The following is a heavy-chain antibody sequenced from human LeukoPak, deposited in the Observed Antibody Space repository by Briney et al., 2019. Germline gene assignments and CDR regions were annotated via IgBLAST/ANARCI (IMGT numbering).Heavy chain of an antibody. Sequence: GGSLRLSCAASGFNFSSYSMNWVRQAPGKGLEWVSSISSRSTFKYDTDSVRGRFTTSRDNAKNSLYLQMNSLRVEDTAVYYCARASFGVGGSRYFDYWGQGTLVTVSS. CDR3: ARASFGVGGSRYFDY. CDR2: ISSRSTFK. CDR1: GFNFSSYS. D-gene: IGHD3-10*01. V-gene: IGHV3-21*06. J-gene: IGHJ4*02.